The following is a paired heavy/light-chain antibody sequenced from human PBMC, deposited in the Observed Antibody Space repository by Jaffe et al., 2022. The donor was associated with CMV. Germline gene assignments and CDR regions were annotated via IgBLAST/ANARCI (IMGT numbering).Light chain of an antibody. J-gene: IGKJ2*01. V-gene: IGKV3-20*01. CDR1: QSVSVSY. CDR3: QVYDGSPPYT. CDR2: DAS. Sequence: DIVLTQSPGTLSLSPGERATLSCRASQSVSVSYLAWYQQKPGQAPRLVIFDASNRATGIPDRFSGSGSGTDFTLTISRLEPEDFAVYYCQVYDGSPPYTFGRGTKLEMK.
Heavy chain of an antibody. D-gene: IGHD6-19*01. V-gene: IGHV4-59*08. Sequence: QIQLQESGPGLVKPSETLSLTCTVSGASISGHYWSWIRQPPGKGLEWIGYMSYSGITNYNPSLKSRVSVSVDTSKNQFSLKLNSVTAADTAVYYCARLPGGSSGWFYFDYWGQGALVTVSS. CDR2: MSYSGIT. CDR3: ARLPGGSSGWFYFDY. J-gene: IGHJ4*02. CDR1: GASISGHY.